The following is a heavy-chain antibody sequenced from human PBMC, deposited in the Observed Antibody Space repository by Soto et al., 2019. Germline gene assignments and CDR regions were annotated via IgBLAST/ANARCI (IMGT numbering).Heavy chain of an antibody. V-gene: IGHV3-72*01. CDR1: GFTVNDYF. Sequence: EVQLVASGGGLVQPGGSLRLSCAASGFTVNDYFIDWVRRAPGKGLEWVGRTRNKARGYTTEYAASVTGRFIISRDHSSNSLSLQMNGLKTEDTAVYHCVRDNDWTYDSWGQGTLVTVSS. J-gene: IGHJ5*01. CDR3: VRDNDWTYDS. CDR2: TRNKARGYTT. D-gene: IGHD2-21*01.